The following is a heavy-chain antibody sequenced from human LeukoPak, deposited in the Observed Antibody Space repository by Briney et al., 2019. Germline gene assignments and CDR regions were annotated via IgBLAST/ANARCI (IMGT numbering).Heavy chain of an antibody. D-gene: IGHD5-24*01. V-gene: IGHV4-59*01. CDR2: IYYSGST. J-gene: IGHJ6*03. CDR1: GGSISSYY. CDR3: ARDSSDGYYCMDV. Sequence: SETLSLTCTVSGGSISSYYWSWIRQPPGKGLEWIGYIYYSGSTNYNPSLKSRVTISVDTSKNQFSLKLSSVTAADTAVYYCARDSSDGYYCMDVWGKGTTVTVSS.